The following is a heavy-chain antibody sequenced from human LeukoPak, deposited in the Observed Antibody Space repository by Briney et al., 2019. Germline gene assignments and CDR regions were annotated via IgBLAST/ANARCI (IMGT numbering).Heavy chain of an antibody. J-gene: IGHJ3*02. V-gene: IGHV3-21*01. D-gene: IGHD3-10*01. CDR2: ISSSSSYI. CDR1: GFTFSSYS. Sequence: PGGSLRLSCAASGFTFSSYSMNWVRQAPGKGLEWVSSISSSSSYIYYADSVKGRFTISRDNAKNSLYLQMNSLRAEDTAVYYCARDRGLRGVIMGAFDIWGQGTMVTVS. CDR3: ARDRGLRGVIMGAFDI.